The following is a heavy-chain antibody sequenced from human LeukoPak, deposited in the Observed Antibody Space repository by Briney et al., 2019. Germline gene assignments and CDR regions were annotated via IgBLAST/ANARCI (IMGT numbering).Heavy chain of an antibody. Sequence: PGGSLRHSCAASGFTSRNYAMSGVRQAPGKGLEWVSSMSGSGGSTYYADSVKGRFTISRDNSKNTLYLQMNSLRVEDTAVYYCAARSPIIVAGPFDYWGQGTLVTVSS. D-gene: IGHD5-12*01. CDR1: GFTSRNYA. V-gene: IGHV3-23*01. CDR3: AARSPIIVAGPFDY. J-gene: IGHJ4*02. CDR2: MSGSGGST.